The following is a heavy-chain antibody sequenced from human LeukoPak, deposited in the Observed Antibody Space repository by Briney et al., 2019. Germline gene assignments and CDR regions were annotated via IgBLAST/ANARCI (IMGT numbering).Heavy chain of an antibody. CDR2: IIPIFGTA. V-gene: IGHV1-69*13. CDR1: GGTFSSYA. CDR3: ARGRWDYYDSSGYYSPFDY. D-gene: IGHD3-22*01. Sequence: GASVKASCKASGGTFSSYAISWVRQAPGQGLEWVGGIIPIFGTANYAQKFQGRVTITADESTSTAYMELSSLRSEDTAVYYCARGRWDYYDSSGYYSPFDYWGQGTLVTVSS. J-gene: IGHJ4*02.